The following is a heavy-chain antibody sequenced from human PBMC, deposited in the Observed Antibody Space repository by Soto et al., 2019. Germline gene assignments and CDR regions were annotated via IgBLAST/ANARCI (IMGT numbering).Heavy chain of an antibody. D-gene: IGHD2-15*01. CDR2: IYYSGST. CDR3: ASTYYSGGSCYYDYYYMDV. CDR1: GGSISSYY. Sequence: SETLSLTCTVSGGSISSYYWSWIRQPPGKGLEWIGYIYYSGSTNYNPSLKSRVTISVDTSKNQFSLKLSSVTAADTAVYYCASTYYSGGSCYYDYYYMDVWGKGTTVTVSS. J-gene: IGHJ6*03. V-gene: IGHV4-59*08.